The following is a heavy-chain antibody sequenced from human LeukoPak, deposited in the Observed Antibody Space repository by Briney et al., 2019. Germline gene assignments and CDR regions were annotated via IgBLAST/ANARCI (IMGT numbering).Heavy chain of an antibody. D-gene: IGHD2-2*01. V-gene: IGHV3-7*05. CDR2: INQDETQK. CDR3: ARPTASYPFDD. Sequence: GGSLRLSCAASGFTFSRSWMTWVRQAPGKGLEWVANINQDETQKYYADSVKGRFTISRDNAKNSLYLQMNSLRAEDTAIYYCARPTASYPFDDWGQGTLVTVSS. CDR1: GFTFSRSW. J-gene: IGHJ4*02.